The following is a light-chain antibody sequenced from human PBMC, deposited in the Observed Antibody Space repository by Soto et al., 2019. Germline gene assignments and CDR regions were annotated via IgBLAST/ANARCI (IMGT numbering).Light chain of an antibody. J-gene: IGLJ1*01. CDR2: EGG. Sequence: QSVLTQPASVSGSPGQSITISCTGTSSDVGSYNLVSWYQQHPGKAPKLMIYEGGKRPSGVSDRFSGSKSGNTASLTISGLQAEDDADYYCCSYAGSSTYVFGTRTEVTDL. V-gene: IGLV2-23*01. CDR1: SSDVGSYNL. CDR3: CSYAGSSTYV.